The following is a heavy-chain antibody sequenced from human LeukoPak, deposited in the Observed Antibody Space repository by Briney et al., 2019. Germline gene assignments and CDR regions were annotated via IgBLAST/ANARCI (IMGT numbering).Heavy chain of an antibody. D-gene: IGHD6-19*01. V-gene: IGHV3-20*04. CDR3: ASAKLEEYSSGWLFLYYFDY. Sequence: PGGSLRLSCAASGFTFDDDGMSWVRQAPGKGLEWVSGINWNGGSTGYADSVKGRFTISRDNAKNSLYLQMNSLRAEDTALYYCASAKLEEYSSGWLFLYYFDYWGQGTLVTVSS. CDR2: INWNGGST. J-gene: IGHJ4*02. CDR1: GFTFDDDG.